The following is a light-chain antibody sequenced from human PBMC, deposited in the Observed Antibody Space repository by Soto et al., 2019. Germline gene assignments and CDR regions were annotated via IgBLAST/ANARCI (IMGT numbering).Light chain of an antibody. Sequence: EIVLTQSPGTLSLSPGERATLSCRASQSLTSNYLAWYQQKPGQAPRLLIYGASSRATGIPDRFSGSGSVTDFTLTISRLEPEDSAVYYCQQYGYSSLTFRGGTKVEIK. CDR3: QQYGYSSLT. J-gene: IGKJ4*01. V-gene: IGKV3-20*01. CDR1: QSLTSNY. CDR2: GAS.